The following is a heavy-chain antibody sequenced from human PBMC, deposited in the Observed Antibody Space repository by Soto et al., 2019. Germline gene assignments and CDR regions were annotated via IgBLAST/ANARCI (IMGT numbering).Heavy chain of an antibody. Sequence: QVHLAESGGGVVQPGRSLRLSCVASGFTFSSHAVHWVRQAPGKGLEWVAVISFDGSNKHYADSVKGRFTISRDNSKNTLYLQMNSLSAEDTAVYSCASGGGSGGSCYWCPFDFWGQGPLVTVSS. V-gene: IGHV3-30-3*01. CDR2: ISFDGSNK. CDR1: GFTFSSHA. D-gene: IGHD2-15*01. CDR3: ASGGGSGGSCYWCPFDF. J-gene: IGHJ4*02.